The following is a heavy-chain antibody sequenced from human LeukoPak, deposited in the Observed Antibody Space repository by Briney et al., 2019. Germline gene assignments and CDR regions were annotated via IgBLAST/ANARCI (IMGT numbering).Heavy chain of an antibody. Sequence: SETLSLTCAVYGGSFSGYYWSRIRQPPGKGLEWIGEINHSGSTNYNPSLKSRVTISVDTSKNQFSLKLSSATAADTAVYYCARASYNWNYGGYFDYWGQGTLVTVSS. J-gene: IGHJ4*02. CDR3: ARASYNWNYGGYFDY. CDR1: GGSFSGYY. D-gene: IGHD1-7*01. CDR2: INHSGST. V-gene: IGHV4-34*01.